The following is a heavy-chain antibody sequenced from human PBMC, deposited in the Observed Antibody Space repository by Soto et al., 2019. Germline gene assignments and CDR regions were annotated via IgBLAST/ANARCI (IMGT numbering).Heavy chain of an antibody. J-gene: IGHJ6*02. Sequence: EVQLVESGGGLVQPGGSLRLSCAASGFTFSSYWMHWVRQAPGKVLVWVSRINSDGRSTSYADSVKGRFTISRDNAKNTLYLHMNSLRAEDTAVYYCAREEGAAFYYDGMDVWGQGTTVTVSS. CDR3: AREEGAAFYYDGMDV. CDR2: INSDGRST. CDR1: GFTFSSYW. V-gene: IGHV3-74*01.